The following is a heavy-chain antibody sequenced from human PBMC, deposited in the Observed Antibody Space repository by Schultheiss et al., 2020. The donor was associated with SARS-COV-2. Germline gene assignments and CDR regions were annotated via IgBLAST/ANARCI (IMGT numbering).Heavy chain of an antibody. CDR3: AAGGGSYKGTYYFDY. D-gene: IGHD1-26*01. V-gene: IGHV3-23*01. CDR2: ISGSGGST. Sequence: GGSLRLSCAASGFTFSSYAMSWVRQAPGKGLEWVSAISGSGGSTYYADSVKGRFTISRDNSKNALYLQRNSLSAKVTAVYYCAAGGGSYKGTYYFDYWGQGTLVTVSS. CDR1: GFTFSSYA. J-gene: IGHJ4*02.